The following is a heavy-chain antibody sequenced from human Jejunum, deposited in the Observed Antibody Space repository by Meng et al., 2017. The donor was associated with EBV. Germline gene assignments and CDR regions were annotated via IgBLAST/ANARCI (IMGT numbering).Heavy chain of an antibody. D-gene: IGHD6-13*01. CDR2: ISTYNGVT. Sequence: QVVQAGAEGTMPRGSVTVCCDGSGYTFTYCSSCMVRQAHGHGNEWMTIISTYNGVTNYAQKDQVRVSMTRDTATSKVYMELRRLTSNDTDIYYCARAGGRQQQLDYWGQGTLVTVSS. CDR3: ARAGGRQQQLDY. J-gene: IGHJ4*02. CDR1: GYTFTYCS. V-gene: IGHV1-18*01.